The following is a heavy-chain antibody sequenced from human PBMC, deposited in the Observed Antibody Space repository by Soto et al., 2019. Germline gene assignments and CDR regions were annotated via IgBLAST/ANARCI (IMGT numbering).Heavy chain of an antibody. CDR3: ARVRWPSGYYFDY. V-gene: IGHV4-30-4*01. CDR1: GGSISSGDYY. Sequence: QVQLQESGPGLVKPSQTLSLTCTVSGGSISSGDYYWRWIRQPPGKGLEWIGYIYYSGSTYYNPSLKSRVTISVDTSKNQFSLKLSSVTAADTAVYYCARVRWPSGYYFDYWGQGTLVTVSS. J-gene: IGHJ4*02. D-gene: IGHD2-15*01. CDR2: IYYSGST.